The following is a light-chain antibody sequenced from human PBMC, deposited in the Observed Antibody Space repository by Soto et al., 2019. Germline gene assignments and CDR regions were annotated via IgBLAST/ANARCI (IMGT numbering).Light chain of an antibody. CDR1: QSVSSSY. J-gene: IGKJ3*01. CDR2: GAS. CDR3: QQYSSSPPEFT. V-gene: IGKV3-20*01. Sequence: EIVLTQSPGTLSLSPGERATLSCRASQSVSSSYLAWYQQRTGQAPRLLIFGASYRATVIPDRFSGSGSGTDFTLTICRLEPEDFAVYYCQQYSSSPPEFTFGPGTRVDSK.